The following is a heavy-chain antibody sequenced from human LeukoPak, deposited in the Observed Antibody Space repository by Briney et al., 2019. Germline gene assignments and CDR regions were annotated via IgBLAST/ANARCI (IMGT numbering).Heavy chain of an antibody. V-gene: IGHV4-59*08. CDR3: ARQELDSSGLSVDY. CDR2: IYYSGST. D-gene: IGHD3-22*01. Sequence: SETLSLTCTVAGGSISSYYWSWIRQPPGRGVEWIGYIYYSGSTNYKPSLKSRVTISVDTSKNQFSLKLSSVTAADTAVYYCARQELDSSGLSVDYWGQGTLVTVSS. CDR1: GGSISSYY. J-gene: IGHJ4*02.